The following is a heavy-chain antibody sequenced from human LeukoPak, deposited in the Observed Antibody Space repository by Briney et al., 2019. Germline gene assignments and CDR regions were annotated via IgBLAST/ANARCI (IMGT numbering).Heavy chain of an antibody. V-gene: IGHV5-51*01. CDR2: IYPGDSDT. J-gene: IGHJ6*03. CDR3: GRTAGGYSYGYNYYYYMDV. D-gene: IGHD5-18*01. CDR1: GYSFTSYW. Sequence: GESLKISCKGSGYSFTSYWIGWVRQMPGKGLEWMGIIYPGDSDTRYSPSFQGQVTISADKSISTAYLQWSSLKASDTAMYYCGRTAGGYSYGYNYYYYMDVWGKGTTVTVSS.